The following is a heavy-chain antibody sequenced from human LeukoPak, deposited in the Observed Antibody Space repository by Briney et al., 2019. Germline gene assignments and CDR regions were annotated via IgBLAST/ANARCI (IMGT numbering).Heavy chain of an antibody. CDR3: ARGLTAAANVTFDY. CDR1: GFTFSSYW. D-gene: IGHD6-13*01. Sequence: GGSWRLSCAASGFTFSSYWMHWVRQAPGKGLVWVSHINSDGINTCYADSVKGRFTISRDNAKNTLYLQMNSLRAEDTAVYFCARGLTAAANVTFDYWGQRTLASVSS. V-gene: IGHV3-74*01. J-gene: IGHJ4*02. CDR2: INSDGINT.